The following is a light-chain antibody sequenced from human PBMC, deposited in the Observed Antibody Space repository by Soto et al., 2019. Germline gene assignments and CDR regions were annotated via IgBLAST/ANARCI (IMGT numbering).Light chain of an antibody. Sequence: QSALTQPASLSGSPGQSITISCTGTSSDIGSSNYVSWYQQHPGKAPKLMIFDVSYWPSGISDRFSGSKSGNTASLTISGLQPEDEADYYCSSYGASSTLFGGGTKLTVL. CDR1: SSDIGSSNY. CDR2: DVS. CDR3: SSYGASSTL. J-gene: IGLJ3*02. V-gene: IGLV2-14*03.